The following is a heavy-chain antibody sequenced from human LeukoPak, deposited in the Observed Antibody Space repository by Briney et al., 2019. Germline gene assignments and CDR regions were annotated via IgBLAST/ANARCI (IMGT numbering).Heavy chain of an antibody. CDR3: ARVDYDSSGYSHRDYFDY. Sequence: GSSVKVSCKASGYTFTGYYMHWVRQAPGQGLEWMGWINPNSGGTNYAQKLQGRVTMTRDTSISTAYMELSRLRSDDTAVYYCARVDYDSSGYSHRDYFDYWGQGTLVTVSS. CDR1: GYTFTGYY. V-gene: IGHV1-2*02. J-gene: IGHJ4*02. CDR2: INPNSGGT. D-gene: IGHD3-22*01.